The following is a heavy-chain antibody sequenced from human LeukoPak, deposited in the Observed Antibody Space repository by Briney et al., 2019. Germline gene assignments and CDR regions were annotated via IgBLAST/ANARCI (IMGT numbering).Heavy chain of an antibody. J-gene: IGHJ4*02. Sequence: PGGSLRLSCVASPGFTISSYWMNWVRQAPGKGLEWVANIKGDGSEKYYVDSVKGRFTISRDNARNSLYLQMNSLRVDDTAIYYCLRVHYDEYRGRGTLVTVSS. CDR1: PGFTISSYW. CDR3: LRVHYDEY. D-gene: IGHD4-17*01. V-gene: IGHV3-7*03. CDR2: IKGDGSEK.